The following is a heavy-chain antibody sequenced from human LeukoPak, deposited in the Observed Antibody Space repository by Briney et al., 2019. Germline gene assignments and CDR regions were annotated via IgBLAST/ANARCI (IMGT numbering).Heavy chain of an antibody. J-gene: IGHJ4*02. CDR3: ARGGIQVSGIDEFDY. V-gene: IGHV3-13*01. D-gene: IGHD6-19*01. CDR1: GFTFVDYD. CDR2: IGIRGDT. Sequence: GGSLRLSCAASGFTFVDYDMHWVRQVIGKGLEWVSAIGIRGDTHYSGSVKGRFTISRESAESSLYLQMNSLRAEDTAVHYCARGGIQVSGIDEFDYWGQGTLVTVSS.